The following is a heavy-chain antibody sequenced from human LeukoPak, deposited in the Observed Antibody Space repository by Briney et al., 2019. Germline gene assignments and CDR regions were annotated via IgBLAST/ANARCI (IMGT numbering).Heavy chain of an antibody. CDR1: GGSFSGYY. Sequence: SETLSLTCAVYGGSFSGYYWSWSRQPPGKGLEWIGGINHSGSTDYNPSLKSRDTISVDTPKNQFSLKLASVTAAATAVHYCARVHIVQPTGMFGYYYYHGTHVWGQASTVTLSS. J-gene: IGHJ6*02. V-gene: IGHV4-34*01. CDR2: INHSGST. CDR3: ARVHIVQPTGMFGYYYYHGTHV. D-gene: IGHD1-1*01.